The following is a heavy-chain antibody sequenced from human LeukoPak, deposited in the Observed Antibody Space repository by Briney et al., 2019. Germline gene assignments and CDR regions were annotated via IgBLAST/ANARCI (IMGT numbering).Heavy chain of an antibody. CDR1: GSSFTNYW. CDR3: ARQLDHGDYDY. J-gene: IGHJ4*01. CDR2: IYPGDSDT. V-gene: IGHV5-51*01. D-gene: IGHD4-17*01. Sequence: GESLKTSCKGSGSSFTNYWIGWVRPMPGKGLGWMGIIYPGDSDTRYSPSFQGQVTVSADKSITTAYLQWSSLKASDTAMYYCARQLDHGDYDYWGQGTQVTVSS.